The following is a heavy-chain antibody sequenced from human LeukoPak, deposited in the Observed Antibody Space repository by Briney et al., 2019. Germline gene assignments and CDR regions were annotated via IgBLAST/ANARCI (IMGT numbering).Heavy chain of an antibody. J-gene: IGHJ4*02. CDR2: ITWNSHSI. CDR3: ARDGEGWDY. V-gene: IGHV3-9*01. CDR1: GFTFDDYD. Sequence: SGRSLRLSCAASGFTFDDYDMHWVRQAPGKGLEWVSGITWNSHSIAYADSVKGRFTISRDNAKNSLYLQMNSLRAEDTAVYYCARDGEGWDYWGQGTLVTVSS. D-gene: IGHD4-17*01.